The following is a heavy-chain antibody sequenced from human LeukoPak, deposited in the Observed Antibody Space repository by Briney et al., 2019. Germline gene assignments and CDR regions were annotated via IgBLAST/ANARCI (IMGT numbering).Heavy chain of an antibody. V-gene: IGHV3-23*01. Sequence: GGSLRLSCAASGFTFSTYAMSWVRQAPGKGLGWVSAISGSGGRTKYADSVKGRFTISRDNSKNTLYLQMNSLRAEDTAINYCAKGGANTMPPSLFDYWGQGTLVTVSS. CDR2: ISGSGGRT. CDR1: GFTFSTYA. CDR3: AKGGANTMPPSLFDY. D-gene: IGHD2-2*01. J-gene: IGHJ4*02.